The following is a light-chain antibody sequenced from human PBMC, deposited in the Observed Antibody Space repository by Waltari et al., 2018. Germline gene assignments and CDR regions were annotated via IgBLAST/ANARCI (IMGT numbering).Light chain of an antibody. CDR2: EVT. CDR1: SSDIGGYNY. CDR3: SSFAGSTNWV. J-gene: IGLJ3*02. V-gene: IGLV2-8*01. Sequence: QSALTQPPSASGSPGQSVTISCTGTSSDIGGYNYVSWYQQHPGKAPKLMIYEVTKRPSGVPDRFSASNAGNTASLTVSGLQAEDEADYYCSSFAGSTNWVFGGGTKLTVL.